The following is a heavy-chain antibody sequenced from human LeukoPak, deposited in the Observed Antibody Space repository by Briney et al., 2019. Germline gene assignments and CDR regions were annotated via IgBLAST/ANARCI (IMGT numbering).Heavy chain of an antibody. CDR1: GGSISSDDYF. J-gene: IGHJ4*02. V-gene: IGHV4-30-4*01. D-gene: IGHD3-22*01. CDR2: IFYSGST. CDR3: ARVPYYYDSSDSRGAYYFDY. Sequence: SETLSLTCTVSGGSISSDDYFWSWIRQPPGKGLEWIGYIFYSGSTYYNPSLKSRVTISVDTSKNQFSLKLSSVTAADTAVYYCARVPYYYDSSDSRGAYYFDYWGQGTLVTVSP.